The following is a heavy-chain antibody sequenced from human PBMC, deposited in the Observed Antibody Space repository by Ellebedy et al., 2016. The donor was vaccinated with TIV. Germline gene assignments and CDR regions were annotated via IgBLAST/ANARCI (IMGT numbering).Heavy chain of an antibody. Sequence: GGSLRLXXAASGFTFNIYGMSWVRQAPGKGLEWVSGISGSGGNTDYADSVKGRFTISRDNSRNTLYLQMTSLRAEDTAVYYCVRDFDYWGQGTLVTVSS. CDR1: GFTFNIYG. CDR3: VRDFDY. J-gene: IGHJ4*02. V-gene: IGHV3-23*01. CDR2: ISGSGGNT.